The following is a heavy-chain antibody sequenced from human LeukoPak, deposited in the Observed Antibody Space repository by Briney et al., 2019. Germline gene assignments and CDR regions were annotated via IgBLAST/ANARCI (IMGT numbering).Heavy chain of an antibody. Sequence: GGSLRLSWVVSGFTLSSDWMSWVRQAPGKGLEWVANIKKDGIEKYYVESVKGRFTISRDNAKNSLSLQMNSLRAEDTAVYYCARGRYSSRSGGYYFDIWGQGTLVTVSS. J-gene: IGHJ4*02. CDR1: GFTLSSDW. CDR2: IKKDGIEK. CDR3: ARGRYSSRSGGYYFDI. D-gene: IGHD2-2*01. V-gene: IGHV3-7*01.